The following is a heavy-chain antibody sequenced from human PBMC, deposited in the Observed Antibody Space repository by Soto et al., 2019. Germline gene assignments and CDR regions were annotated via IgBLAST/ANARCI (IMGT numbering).Heavy chain of an antibody. V-gene: IGHV3-30*03. CDR1: GFSFTSFG. Sequence: QMQLVESGGGVVQPGKSLRLSCAASGFSFTSFGIHWVRQAPGKGLEWVALISYDGNSKFYSDSVKGRFAISRDNSEKTVYLQMNSLRSEDTAVYYCAILPTVTTTSDYWGQGTLVTVSS. D-gene: IGHD4-17*01. CDR3: AILPTVTTTSDY. J-gene: IGHJ4*02. CDR2: ISYDGNSK.